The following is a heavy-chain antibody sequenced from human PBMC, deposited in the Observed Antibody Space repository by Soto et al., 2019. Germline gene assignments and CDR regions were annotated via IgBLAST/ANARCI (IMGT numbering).Heavy chain of an antibody. J-gene: IGHJ4*02. CDR3: ARVPRGGKGVYYFDS. CDR2: IYYSGST. CDR1: GGSISSYY. D-gene: IGHD2-15*01. V-gene: IGHV4-59*01. Sequence: PSETLSLTCTVSGGSISSYYWSWIRQPPGKGLEWIGYIYYSGSTNYNPSLKSRVTISVDTSKNQFSLKLSSVTAADTAVYYCARVPRGGKGVYYFDSWGQGTLATVSS.